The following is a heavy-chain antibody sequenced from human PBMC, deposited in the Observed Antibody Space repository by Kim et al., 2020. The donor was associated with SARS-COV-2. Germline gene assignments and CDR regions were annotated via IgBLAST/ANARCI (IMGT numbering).Heavy chain of an antibody. D-gene: IGHD3-10*01. V-gene: IGHV1-24*01. CDR2: FDPEDGET. CDR1: GYTLTELS. Sequence: ASVKVSCKVSGYTLTELSMHWVRQAPGKGLEWMGGFDPEDGETIYAQKFQGRVTMTEDTSTDTAYMELSSLRSEDTAVYYCATGHPRVVSEGWGGFDIWGQGTMVTVSS. CDR3: ATGHPRVVSEGWGGFDI. J-gene: IGHJ3*02.